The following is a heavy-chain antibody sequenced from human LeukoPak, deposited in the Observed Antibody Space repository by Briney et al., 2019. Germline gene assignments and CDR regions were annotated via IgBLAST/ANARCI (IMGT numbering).Heavy chain of an antibody. D-gene: IGHD3-22*01. CDR3: TKYYYYTSGYSNWFDP. J-gene: IGHJ5*02. V-gene: IGHV4-31*03. Sequence: SETLSLTCTVSCGSVSSSTYYWRCLRQHPGKGVEWIGYVHYSGRTYYNPSLKRRVTIAVDTSKNQFSLRLSSVTASDTAVYYCTKYYYYTSGYSNWFDPWGQGTLVTVSS. CDR2: VHYSGRT. CDR1: CGSVSSSTYY.